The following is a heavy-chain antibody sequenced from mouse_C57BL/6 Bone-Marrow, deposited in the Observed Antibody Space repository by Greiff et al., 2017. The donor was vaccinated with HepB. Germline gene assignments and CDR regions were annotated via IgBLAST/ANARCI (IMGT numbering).Heavy chain of an antibody. CDR2: IYPGSGST. J-gene: IGHJ4*01. CDR1: GYTFTSSW. D-gene: IGHD1-1*01. Sequence: QVQLQQPGAELVKPGASVKMSCKASGYTFTSSWITWVKQRPGQGLEWIGDIYPGSGSTNYNEKFKSKATLTVDTSSSTVYMQLSSLTSEDSAVYYCARNYGSRFYYAMDYWGQGTSVTVSS. V-gene: IGHV1-55*01. CDR3: ARNYGSRFYYAMDY.